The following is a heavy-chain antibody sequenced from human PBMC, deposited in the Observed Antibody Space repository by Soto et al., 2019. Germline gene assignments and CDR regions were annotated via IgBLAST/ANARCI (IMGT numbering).Heavy chain of an antibody. V-gene: IGHV3-21*01. CDR3: AREKQRLMITPRPDPFDY. Sequence: GGSLRLSCAASGFTFSSYSMNWVRQAPGKGLEWVSSISSISSYIYYADSVKGRFTISRDNSKNSLYLQMNSLRAEDTAVYYCAREKQRLMITPRPDPFDYWGQGTLVTVSS. CDR1: GFTFSSYS. D-gene: IGHD3-16*01. J-gene: IGHJ4*02. CDR2: ISSISSYI.